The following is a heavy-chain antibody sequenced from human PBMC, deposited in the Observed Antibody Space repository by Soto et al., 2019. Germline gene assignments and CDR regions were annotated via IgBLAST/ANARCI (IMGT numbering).Heavy chain of an antibody. CDR3: ALSHTVTTDY. D-gene: IGHD4-17*01. V-gene: IGHV3-74*01. CDR2: INSDGSST. CDR1: GLTFSSYW. J-gene: IGHJ4*02. Sequence: EVQLVESGGGLVQPGGSLRLSCAASGLTFSSYWMHWVRQAPGKGLVWVSRINSDGSSTSYADSVKGRFTISRDNAKNPLHLLMNRRGAEDTAGYYCALSHTVTTDYWGQGTLVTVSS.